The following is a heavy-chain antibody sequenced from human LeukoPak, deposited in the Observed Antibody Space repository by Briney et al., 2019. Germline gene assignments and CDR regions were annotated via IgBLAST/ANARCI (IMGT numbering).Heavy chain of an antibody. V-gene: IGHV3-48*03. J-gene: IGHJ6*03. CDR2: IGSSGSTI. D-gene: IGHD4-17*01. CDR1: GFTFSSYE. CDR3: ASAGHYGDYYYYYMDV. Sequence: PGGSLRLSCAASGFTFSSYEMNWVRQAPGKGLVWVSYIGSSGSTIYYADSVKGRFTISRDNAKNSLYLQMNSLRAEDTAVYYCASAGHYGDYYYYYMDVWGKGTTVTVSS.